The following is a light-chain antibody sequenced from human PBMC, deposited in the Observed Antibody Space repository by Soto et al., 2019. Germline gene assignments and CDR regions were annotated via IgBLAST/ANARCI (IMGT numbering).Light chain of an antibody. CDR2: AAS. Sequence: TQMTQSPLSLSASVGEKIIITCRASRDVGSDVSWYQQKPGQAPKLVIYAASNLYTGVPSRFSGRISGTEFTLTISSLQPEDFASYYCLQDYGDSWTFGQGTKVEIE. V-gene: IGKV1-6*01. J-gene: IGKJ1*01. CDR3: LQDYGDSWT. CDR1: RDVGSD.